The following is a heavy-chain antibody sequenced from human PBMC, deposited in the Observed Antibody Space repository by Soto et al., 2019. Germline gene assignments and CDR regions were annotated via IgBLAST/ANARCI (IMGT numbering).Heavy chain of an antibody. CDR2: ISYDGSNK. J-gene: IGHJ6*02. V-gene: IGHV3-30-3*01. CDR3: AREYWNYVYYYYYGMDV. Sequence: GGSMRLSCAASVLPFSSYAMHWVRQAPGKGLEWVAVISYDGSNKYYADSVKGRFTISRDNSKNTLYLQMNSLRAEDTAVYYCAREYWNYVYYYYYGMDVWGQGTTVTVSS. CDR1: VLPFSSYA. D-gene: IGHD1-7*01.